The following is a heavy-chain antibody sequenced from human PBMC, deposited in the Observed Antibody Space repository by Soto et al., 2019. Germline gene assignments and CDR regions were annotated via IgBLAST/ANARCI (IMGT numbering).Heavy chain of an antibody. CDR2: INPVFQTA. CDR3: ARGGSGYTSFHEF. Sequence: QEQLVQSGADVKKPGSSVKVSCKASGGLFSSYPISWVRQVPGQGLEWMGGINPVFQTAYYTQRFQGRFTITADESTNTAYTELRSLRSEDTAIYYCARGGSGYTSFHEFWGQGTLVTVSS. V-gene: IGHV1-69*01. CDR1: GGLFSSYP. J-gene: IGHJ4*02. D-gene: IGHD3-22*01.